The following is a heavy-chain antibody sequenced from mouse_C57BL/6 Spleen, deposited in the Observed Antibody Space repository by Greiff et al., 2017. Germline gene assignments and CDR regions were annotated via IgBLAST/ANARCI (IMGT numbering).Heavy chain of an antibody. D-gene: IGHD2-4*01. CDR1: GFTFSNYW. J-gene: IGHJ4*01. CDR2: IRLKSDNYAT. CDR3: TGGYDYDGDYYAMDY. Sequence: EVKLMESGGGLVQPGGSMKLSCVASGFTFSNYWMNWVRQSPEKGLEWVAQIRLKSDNYATHYAESVKGRFTISRDDSKSSVYLQMNNLRAEDTGIYYCTGGYDYDGDYYAMDYWGQGTSVTVSS. V-gene: IGHV6-3*01.